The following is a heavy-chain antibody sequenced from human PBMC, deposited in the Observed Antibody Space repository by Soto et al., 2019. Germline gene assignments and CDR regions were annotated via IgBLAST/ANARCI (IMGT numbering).Heavy chain of an antibody. J-gene: IGHJ5*02. V-gene: IGHV3-23*01. CDR2: ISGSGGST. CDR1: GFTFSSYA. CDR3: AKDQLEHQVFWFDP. D-gene: IGHD1-1*01. Sequence: HPGGSLRLSCAASGFTFSSYAMSWVRQAPGKGLEWVSAISGSGGSTYYADSVKGRFTISRDNSKNTLYLQMDSLRAEDTAVYYCAKDQLEHQVFWFDPWGQGTLVTVSS.